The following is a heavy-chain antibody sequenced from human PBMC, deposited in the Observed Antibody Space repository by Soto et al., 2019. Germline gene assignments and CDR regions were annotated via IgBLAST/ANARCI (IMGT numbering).Heavy chain of an antibody. D-gene: IGHD5-18*01. CDR1: GGNFSRYT. V-gene: IGHV1-69*02. CDR3: AGFPAIQLWFYGMDV. J-gene: IGHJ6*02. CDR2: IIPIVDVA. Sequence: GASVKVSCKASGGNFSRYTISWVRQAPGQGLEWMGRIIPIVDVANYAQKFQGRLTITANKSTTTAYMELSNLRPEDTAVYFCAGFPAIQLWFYGMDVWGQGTTVTVSS.